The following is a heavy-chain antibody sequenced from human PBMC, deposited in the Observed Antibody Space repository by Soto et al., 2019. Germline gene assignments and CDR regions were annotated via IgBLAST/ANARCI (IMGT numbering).Heavy chain of an antibody. CDR1: SGSIINSYW. J-gene: IGHJ6*03. CDR3: ARSDQENSNSPDYYYMDV. D-gene: IGHD6-6*01. CDR2: IYHNGST. V-gene: IGHV4-4*02. Sequence: SETLSLTCVVSSGSIINSYWWTWVRQPPGRGLEWIGEIYHNGSTNYNPSLKSRVTISVDKSKNQFSLKLGSVTAADTAVYYCARSDQENSNSPDYYYMDVWGKGTTVTVSS.